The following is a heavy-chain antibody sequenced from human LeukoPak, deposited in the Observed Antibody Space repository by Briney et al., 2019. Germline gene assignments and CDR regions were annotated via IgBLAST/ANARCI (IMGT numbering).Heavy chain of an antibody. CDR1: GYTFTSYG. CDR2: ISAYNGNT. J-gene: IGHJ5*02. V-gene: IGHV1-18*01. D-gene: IGHD6-19*01. CDR3: ARGSVAVDPNGWFDP. Sequence: ASVKVSCKASGYTFTSYGISWVRQAPGQGLEWMGWISAYNGNTNYAQKLQGRVTMTTDTSTSTAYMELRSLRSDDTAVYYCARGSVAVDPNGWFDPWGQGTLVTVSS.